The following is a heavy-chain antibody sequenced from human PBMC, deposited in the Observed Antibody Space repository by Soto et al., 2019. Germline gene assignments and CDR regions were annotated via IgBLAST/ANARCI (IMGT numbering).Heavy chain of an antibody. V-gene: IGHV5-51*03. CDR2: IYPGDSDT. D-gene: IGHD6-13*01. CDR1: GYSFTSYW. CDR3: SRRRETAAAGPFDP. J-gene: IGHJ5*02. Sequence: EVQLVQSGAEVKKPGESLKISCKGSGYSFTSYWIGWVRQMPGKGLEWMGIIYPGDSDTRYSPSSQGQVTSSADKSISTAHRQWSSLKASDTAMYYCSRRRETAAAGPFDPWGQGTLVTVSS.